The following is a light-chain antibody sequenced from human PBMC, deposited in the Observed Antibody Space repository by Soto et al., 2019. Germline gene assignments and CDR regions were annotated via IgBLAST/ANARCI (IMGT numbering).Light chain of an antibody. Sequence: QSVLTPPPSTSGSAGQSVTISCTGSNNDIGGYTYVSWYQQLPGKAPKLIIYEANKRPSGIPDRFSGSKSGNTASLTVSGRQPEDEAEYFCSSYSRSINYVFGTGTKVTVL. CDR2: EAN. J-gene: IGLJ1*01. CDR1: NNDIGGYTY. V-gene: IGLV2-8*01. CDR3: SSYSRSINYV.